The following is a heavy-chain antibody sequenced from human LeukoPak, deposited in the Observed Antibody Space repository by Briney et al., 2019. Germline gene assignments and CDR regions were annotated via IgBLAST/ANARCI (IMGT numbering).Heavy chain of an antibody. CDR2: SNSDGSGI. CDR3: ARDRVHDRSGYYRNFNYAMDV. D-gene: IGHD3-22*01. V-gene: IGHV3-74*03. Sequence: PGGSLRLSCTASGFTFSNFWMHWVRQAPGKGLAWISRSNSDGSGITYADSVKGRFTISRDNANSTLYLQMNSLRAEDTAVYYCARDRVHDRSGYYRNFNYAMDVWGQGTTVTVSS. J-gene: IGHJ6*02. CDR1: GFTFSNFW.